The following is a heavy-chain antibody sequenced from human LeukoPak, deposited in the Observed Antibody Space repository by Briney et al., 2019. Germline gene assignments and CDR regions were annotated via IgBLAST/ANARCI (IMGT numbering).Heavy chain of an antibody. J-gene: IGHJ4*02. CDR3: VRDFDY. V-gene: IGHV3-48*03. Sequence: GGSLRLSCATSGFTFSSYEMNWVRQAPVKGLEWVSYISSSGRTIYYADSVKGRFTISRDNAKNSLYLQMNSLRAEDTAVYYCVRDFDYWGQGTLVTVSS. CDR1: GFTFSSYE. CDR2: ISSSGRTI.